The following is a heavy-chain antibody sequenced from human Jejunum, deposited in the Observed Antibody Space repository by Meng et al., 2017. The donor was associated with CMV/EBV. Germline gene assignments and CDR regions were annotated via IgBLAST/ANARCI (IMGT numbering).Heavy chain of an antibody. D-gene: IGHD3-3*01. J-gene: IGHJ4*02. CDR2: IYPNGAT. V-gene: IGHV4-61*01. CDR3: ARDTGMQFVEWDSLDY. Sequence: SVSSVRHYWSWLRQPPGKGLEFIGYIYPNGATNYIPSLEGRVTISIDTSKNQFSLILRSMTVADTAVYFCARDTGMQFVEWDSLDYWGRGALVTVSS. CDR1: SVSSVRHY.